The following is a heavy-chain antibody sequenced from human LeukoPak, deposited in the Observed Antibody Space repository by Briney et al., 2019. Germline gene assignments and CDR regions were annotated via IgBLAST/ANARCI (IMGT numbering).Heavy chain of an antibody. V-gene: IGHV1-8*01. Sequence: GASVKVSCKASGYTFTSYDINWVRQATGQGLEWMGWMNPNSGNTGYAQKFQGRVTMTRNTSISTAYMELSSLRSEDTAVYYCASSPQYYYDSSGYYDYWGQGTLVTVSS. CDR2: MNPNSGNT. D-gene: IGHD3-22*01. J-gene: IGHJ4*02. CDR1: GYTFTSYD. CDR3: ASSPQYYYDSSGYYDY.